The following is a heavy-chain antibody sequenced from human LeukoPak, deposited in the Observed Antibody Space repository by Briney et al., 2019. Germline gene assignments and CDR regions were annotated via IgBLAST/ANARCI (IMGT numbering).Heavy chain of an antibody. CDR2: IYYSGST. Sequence: SETLSLTCTVSGGSISSYYWSWIRQPPGKGLEWIGYIYYSGSTNYSPSLKSRVTISVDTSKNQFSLKLSSVTAADTAVYYCARDQQLVRGFDPWGQGTLVTVSS. CDR1: GGSISSYY. V-gene: IGHV4-59*01. J-gene: IGHJ5*02. D-gene: IGHD6-6*01. CDR3: ARDQQLVRGFDP.